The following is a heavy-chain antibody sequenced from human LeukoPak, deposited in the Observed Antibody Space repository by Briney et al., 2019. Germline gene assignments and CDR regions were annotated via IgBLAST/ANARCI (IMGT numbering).Heavy chain of an antibody. V-gene: IGHV1-46*01. D-gene: IGHD1-26*01. Sequence: GASVKVSCKASGYTFTSYYMHCVRQAPGQGLEWMGIINPSGGSTSYAQKFQGRVTMTRDMSTSTDYMELSSLRSEDTAVYYCATSDSGSFHFDYWGQGTLVTVSS. CDR1: GYTFTSYY. CDR2: INPSGGST. CDR3: ATSDSGSFHFDY. J-gene: IGHJ4*02.